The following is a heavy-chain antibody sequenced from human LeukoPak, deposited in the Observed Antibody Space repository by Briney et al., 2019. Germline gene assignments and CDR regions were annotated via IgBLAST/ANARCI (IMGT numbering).Heavy chain of an antibody. CDR3: ARDPDYGYTWYFDL. V-gene: IGHV4-59*01. J-gene: IGHJ2*01. CDR2: ISYSGST. D-gene: IGHD4-17*01. Sequence: SETLSLTCTVSSGSISSYYWSWIRQPPGKGLEWIGYISYSGSTNYNPSLKSRVTISVDTSKNQFSLKLNSVTAADTAVYYCARDPDYGYTWYFDLWGRGTLVTVSS. CDR1: SGSISSYY.